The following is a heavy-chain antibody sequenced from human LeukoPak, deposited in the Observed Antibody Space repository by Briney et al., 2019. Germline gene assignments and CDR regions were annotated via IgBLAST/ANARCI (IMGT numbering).Heavy chain of an antibody. CDR3: AREGDIVVEDV. J-gene: IGHJ6*04. Sequence: PGGSLRLSCAVSGFSVSGYWMTWVRQAPGKGPEWVANIKQDGSEKYYVDSVKGRFTISRDNAKNSLYLQMNSLRAEDTAVYYCAREGDIVVEDVWGKGTTVTVSS. CDR2: IKQDGSEK. D-gene: IGHD2-15*01. V-gene: IGHV3-7*01. CDR1: GFSVSGYW.